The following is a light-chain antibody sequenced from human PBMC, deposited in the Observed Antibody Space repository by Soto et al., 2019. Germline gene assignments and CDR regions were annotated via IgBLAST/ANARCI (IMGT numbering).Light chain of an antibody. CDR2: EVT. V-gene: IGLV2-8*01. Sequence: QSFLTQPPSASGSPGQSVTISCTGTSSDVGGYNYVSWYQQYPGKAPRLVIYEVTKRPSGVPDRFSGSKSGNTASLTVSGLQAEDEADYYCSSFSGFSTVFGTGTKVTVL. CDR1: SSDVGGYNY. CDR3: SSFSGFSTV. J-gene: IGLJ1*01.